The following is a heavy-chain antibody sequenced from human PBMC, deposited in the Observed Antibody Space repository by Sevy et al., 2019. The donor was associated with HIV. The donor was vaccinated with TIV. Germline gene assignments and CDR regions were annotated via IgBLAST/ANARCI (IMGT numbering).Heavy chain of an antibody. CDR2: ISYDGSNK. Sequence: GGSLRLSCAASGFTFSSYAMHWVRQAPGKGLEWVAVISYDGSNKYYADSVKGRFTTSRDNSKNTLYLQMNSLRAEDTAVYYCARAHYYYGSGSYWFGYWGQGTLVTVSS. CDR1: GFTFSSYA. V-gene: IGHV3-30*04. CDR3: ARAHYYYGSGSYWFGY. D-gene: IGHD3-10*01. J-gene: IGHJ4*02.